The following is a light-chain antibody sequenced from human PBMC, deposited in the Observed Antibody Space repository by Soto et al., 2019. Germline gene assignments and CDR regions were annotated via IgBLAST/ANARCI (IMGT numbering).Light chain of an antibody. V-gene: IGKV1-13*02. Sequence: AIELTQSPSSLSASIGDRVTITCRASQGIGSLLAWYQHKPGEGPKLLIYGASTLQSGVPSRFSGSGPGTDFTLTISSLQPEDFATYYCQEFNGYPLTFGQGTRLEIK. CDR1: QGIGSL. CDR2: GAS. CDR3: QEFNGYPLT. J-gene: IGKJ5*01.